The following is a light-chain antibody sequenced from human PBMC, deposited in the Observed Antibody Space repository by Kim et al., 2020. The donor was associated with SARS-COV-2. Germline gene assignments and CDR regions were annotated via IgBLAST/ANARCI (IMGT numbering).Light chain of an antibody. J-gene: IGLJ3*02. V-gene: IGLV6-57*02. CDR2: EDN. CDR1: SGSIASNY. CDR3: QSYDSSNRGV. Sequence: NFMLTQPHSVSESPGKTVTISCTGSSGSIASNYVQRYQQRPGSAPTTVIYEDNQRPSGVPDRFSGSIDSSSNSASLTISGLKTEDEADYYCQSYDSSNRGVFGGGTQLTVL.